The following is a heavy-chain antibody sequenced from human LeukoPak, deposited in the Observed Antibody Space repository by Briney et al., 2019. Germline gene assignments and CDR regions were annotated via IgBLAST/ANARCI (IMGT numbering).Heavy chain of an antibody. D-gene: IGHD6-13*01. CDR2: IYYSGST. V-gene: IGHV4-39*01. CDR3: ARRASRGRIAAAGIGWFDP. Sequence: SETLSLTCSVSGGSISSSNYCWGWIRQPPGKGLEWIGSIYYSGSTYYNPSLKSRVTISVDTSKNQFSLKLSSVTAADTAAYYCARRASRGRIAAAGIGWFDPWGQGTLVTVSS. J-gene: IGHJ5*02. CDR1: GGSISSSNYC.